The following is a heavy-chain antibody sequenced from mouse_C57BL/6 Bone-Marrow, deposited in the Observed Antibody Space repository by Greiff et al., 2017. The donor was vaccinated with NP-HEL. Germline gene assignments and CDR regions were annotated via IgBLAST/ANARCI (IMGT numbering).Heavy chain of an antibody. Sequence: EVQGVESGGDLVKPGGSLKLSCAASGFTFSSYGMSWVRQTPDKRLEWVATISSGGSYTYYPDSVKGRFTISRDNAKNTLYLQMSSLKSEDTAMYYCARLGSYDYHWYFDVWGTGTTVTVSS. J-gene: IGHJ1*03. CDR1: GFTFSSYG. CDR3: ARLGSYDYHWYFDV. D-gene: IGHD2-4*01. V-gene: IGHV5-6*01. CDR2: ISSGGSYT.